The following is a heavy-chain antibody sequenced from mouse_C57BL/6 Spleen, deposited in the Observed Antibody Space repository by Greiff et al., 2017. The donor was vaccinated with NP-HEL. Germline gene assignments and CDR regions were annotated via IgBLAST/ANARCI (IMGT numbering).Heavy chain of an antibody. CDR2: ISSGSSTI. Sequence: EVKLVESGGGLVKPGGSLKLSCAASGFTFSDYGMHWVRQAPEKGLEWVAYISSGSSTIYYANTVKGRFTISRDNAKNTLYLQMTSLRSEDTAMYYCATSYYSNYRYDMDYWGQGTSVTVSS. CDR3: ATSYYSNYRYDMDY. D-gene: IGHD2-5*01. J-gene: IGHJ4*01. CDR1: GFTFSDYG. V-gene: IGHV5-17*01.